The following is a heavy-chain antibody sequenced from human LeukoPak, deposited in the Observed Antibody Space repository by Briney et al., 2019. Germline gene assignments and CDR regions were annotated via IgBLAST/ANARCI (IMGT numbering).Heavy chain of an antibody. Sequence: GASVKVSCKASGYTFTGYYIHWVRQAPGQGLEWMAWINPNSGGTNYAQRFQGRVTMTRDTSISTAYMELSGLRSDDTAVYYCARVAVYYDSSASFDYWGQGTLVTVSS. CDR2: INPNSGGT. D-gene: IGHD3-22*01. V-gene: IGHV1-2*02. J-gene: IGHJ4*02. CDR1: GYTFTGYY. CDR3: ARVAVYYDSSASFDY.